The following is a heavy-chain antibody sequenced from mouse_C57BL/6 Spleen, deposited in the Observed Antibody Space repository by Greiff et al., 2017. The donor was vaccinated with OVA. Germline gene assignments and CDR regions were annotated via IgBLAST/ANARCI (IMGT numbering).Heavy chain of an antibody. CDR3: AREDSSGYFDY. J-gene: IGHJ2*01. D-gene: IGHD3-2*02. CDR2: IRNKANGYTT. CDR1: GFTFTDYY. V-gene: IGHV7-3*01. Sequence: EVQRVESGGGLVQPGGSLSLSCAASGFTFTDYYMSWVRQPPGKALEWLGFIRNKANGYTTEYSASVKGRFTISRDNSQSILYLQMNALRAEDSATYYCAREDSSGYFDYWGQGTTLTVSS.